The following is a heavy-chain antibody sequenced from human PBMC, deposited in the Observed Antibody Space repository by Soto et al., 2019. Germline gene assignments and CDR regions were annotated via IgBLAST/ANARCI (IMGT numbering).Heavy chain of an antibody. Sequence: QLQLQESGSGLVKPSQTLSLTCAVSGGSISSGGYSWSWIRQPPGKGLEWIGYIYHSGSTYYNPSLKGRVTISVDRSENQFSLKLSSVTAADTAVYYCARDRRPTVATGLIRGGVSPSPWYFDLWGRGTLVTVSS. V-gene: IGHV4-30-2*01. CDR3: ARDRRPTVATGLIRGGVSPSPWYFDL. J-gene: IGHJ2*01. CDR2: IYHSGST. D-gene: IGHD4-17*01. CDR1: GGSISSGGYS.